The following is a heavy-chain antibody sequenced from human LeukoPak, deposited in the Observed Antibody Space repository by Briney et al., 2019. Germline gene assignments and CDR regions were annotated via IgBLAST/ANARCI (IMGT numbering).Heavy chain of an antibody. D-gene: IGHD3-10*01. CDR3: ASEVTMVRGVISGVDY. CDR2: INPNSGGT. J-gene: IGHJ4*02. CDR1: GYTFTGYY. Sequence: ASVKVSCKASGYTFTGYYMHWVRQAPGQGLEWMGWINPNSGGTNYAQKFQGRVTMTRDTSISTAYMELSRLRSDDTAVYYCASEVTMVRGVISGVDYWGQGTLVTVSS. V-gene: IGHV1-2*02.